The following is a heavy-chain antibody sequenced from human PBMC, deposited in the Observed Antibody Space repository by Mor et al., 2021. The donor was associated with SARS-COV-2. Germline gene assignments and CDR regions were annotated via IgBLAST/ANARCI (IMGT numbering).Heavy chain of an antibody. Sequence: KGLECVGTVYYSANTFYNPSLKGRVTISVDASKNQFSLKLSSVTAADTAVYYCARDGVATGYFDYW. V-gene: IGHV4-39*07. CDR2: VYYSANT. D-gene: IGHD5-12*01. CDR3: ARDGVATGYFDY. J-gene: IGHJ4*03.